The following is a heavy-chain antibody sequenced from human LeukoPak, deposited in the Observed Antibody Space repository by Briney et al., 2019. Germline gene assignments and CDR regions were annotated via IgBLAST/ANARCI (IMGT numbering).Heavy chain of an antibody. CDR3: TRSRATAAIVGPSGYYYYYMDV. CDR2: IRSKANSYAT. V-gene: IGHV3-73*01. Sequence: PGGSLRLSCAASGFTFSGSAMHWVRQASGKGLEWVGRIRSKANSYATAYAASVKGRFTISRDDSKNTAYLQMNSLKTEDTPVYYCTRSRATAAIVGPSGYYYYYMDVWGKGTTVTISS. D-gene: IGHD3-22*01. J-gene: IGHJ6*03. CDR1: GFTFSGSA.